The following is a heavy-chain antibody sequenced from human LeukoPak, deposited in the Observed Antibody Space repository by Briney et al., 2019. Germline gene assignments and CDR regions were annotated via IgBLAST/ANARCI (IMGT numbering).Heavy chain of an antibody. CDR3: ARHRGYCSSTSCHEYNWFDP. V-gene: IGHV4-39*01. J-gene: IGHJ5*02. CDR2: IYYSGST. Sequence: SETLSLTCTVSGGSISSSSYYWGWIRQSPGKGLEWIGSIYYSGSTYYNPSLKSRVTISVDTSKNHFSLKLSSVTAADTAVYYCARHRGYCSSTSCHEYNWFDPWGQGTLVTVSS. D-gene: IGHD2-2*01. CDR1: GGSISSSSYY.